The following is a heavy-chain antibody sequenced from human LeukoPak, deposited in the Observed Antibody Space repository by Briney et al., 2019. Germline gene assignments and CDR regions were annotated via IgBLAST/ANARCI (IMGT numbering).Heavy chain of an antibody. CDR1: GGSFSGYY. CDR2: INHSGST. Sequence: PSETLSLTCAVYGGSFSGYYWSWIRQPPGKGLEWIGEINHSGSTNYNPSLKGRVTISVDTSKNQFSLKLSSVTAADTAVYYCARIGYLLDYWGQGTLVTVSS. J-gene: IGHJ4*02. D-gene: IGHD6-13*01. V-gene: IGHV4-34*01. CDR3: ARIGYLLDY.